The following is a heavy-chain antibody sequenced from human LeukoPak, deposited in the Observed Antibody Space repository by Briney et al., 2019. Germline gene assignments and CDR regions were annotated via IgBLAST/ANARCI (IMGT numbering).Heavy chain of an antibody. Sequence: SETLSLTCTVSGYSISSGYYWGWIRQPPGKGLEWIGSIYHSGSTYYNPSLKSRVTISVDTSKNQFSLKLSSVTAADTAVYYCASRPFDIWGQGTMVTVSS. CDR2: IYHSGST. V-gene: IGHV4-38-2*02. J-gene: IGHJ3*02. CDR1: GYSISSGYY. CDR3: ASRPFDI.